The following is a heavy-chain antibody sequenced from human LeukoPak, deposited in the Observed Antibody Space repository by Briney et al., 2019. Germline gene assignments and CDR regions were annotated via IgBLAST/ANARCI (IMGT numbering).Heavy chain of an antibody. CDR1: GFTFSSYE. V-gene: IGHV3-48*03. CDR2: ISSNGLTS. J-gene: IGHJ4*02. Sequence: GGSLRFSCAASGFTFSSYEMNWARQAPGEGLDWVSYISSNGLTSYYADSVKGRFTISRDNAKNSLYLQMNSLRVDDTALYYCARLRGSGSYLDLWGQGTLVTVSS. CDR3: ARLRGSGSYLDL. D-gene: IGHD1-26*01.